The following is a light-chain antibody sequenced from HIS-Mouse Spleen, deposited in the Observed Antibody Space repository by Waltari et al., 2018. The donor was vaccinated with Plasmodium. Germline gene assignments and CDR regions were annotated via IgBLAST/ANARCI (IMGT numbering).Light chain of an antibody. CDR3: QAWDSSTDYV. J-gene: IGLJ1*01. CDR1: ALPKNY. V-gene: IGLV3-1*01. Sequence: SYELTQPPSVSVSPGQTARITCSGDALPKNYAYWYQQKPGQSPVLVIYQDSKRPSGIPERFSGSNSGNTATLTISGTQAMDEADYYCQAWDSSTDYVFGTGTKVTVL. CDR2: QDS.